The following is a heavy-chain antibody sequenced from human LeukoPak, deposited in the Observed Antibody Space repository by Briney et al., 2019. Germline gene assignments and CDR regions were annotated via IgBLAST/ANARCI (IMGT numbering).Heavy chain of an antibody. Sequence: ASVKVFCKASGYTFTGYYMHWVRQAPGQGLEWMGWINPNSGGTNYAQKFQGRVTMTRDTSISTAYMELSRLRSDDTAVYYCARERIAARRGTPGYWGQGTLVTVSS. CDR1: GYTFTGYY. D-gene: IGHD6-6*01. CDR3: ARERIAARRGTPGY. CDR2: INPNSGGT. J-gene: IGHJ4*02. V-gene: IGHV1-2*02.